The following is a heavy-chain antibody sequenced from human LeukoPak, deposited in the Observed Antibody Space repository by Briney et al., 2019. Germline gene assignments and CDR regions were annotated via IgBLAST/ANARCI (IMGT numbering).Heavy chain of an antibody. CDR3: TRLFSGSSSWALDY. CDR2: IRSKLYGGTT. J-gene: IGHJ4*02. Sequence: GGSLRLSCTASGFSFGDYAMSWVRQAPGKGLEWVGFIRSKLYGGTTRYAASVKGRLTISRDDSKSIAYLQMNSLKTEDTAVYYCTRLFSGSSSWALDYWGQGSLVTVSS. V-gene: IGHV3-49*04. D-gene: IGHD6-13*01. CDR1: GFSFGDYA.